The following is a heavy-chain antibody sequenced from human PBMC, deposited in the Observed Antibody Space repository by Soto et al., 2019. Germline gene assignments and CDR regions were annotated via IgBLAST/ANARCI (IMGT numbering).Heavy chain of an antibody. D-gene: IGHD3-22*01. J-gene: IGHJ5*02. CDR2: ISAYNGNT. CDR3: ARDIPYDSSGYLSDP. Sequence: ASVKVSCKASGYTFTSYGISWVRQAPGQGLEWMGWISAYNGNTNYAQKLQGRVTMTTDTSTSTAYMELRSLRSDDTAVYYCARDIPYDSSGYLSDPWGQGTLVTVS. V-gene: IGHV1-18*01. CDR1: GYTFTSYG.